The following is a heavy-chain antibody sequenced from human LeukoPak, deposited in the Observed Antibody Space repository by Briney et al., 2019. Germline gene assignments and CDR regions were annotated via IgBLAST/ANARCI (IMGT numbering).Heavy chain of an antibody. CDR2: ISAYNGNT. CDR1: GYTFTSYG. D-gene: IGHD3-9*01. CDR3: ARGGYDILTGYYPSPYFDY. J-gene: IGHJ4*02. Sequence: ASVKVSCKASGYTFTSYGISWVRQAPGRGLEWMGWISAYNGNTNYAQKLQGRVTMTTDTSTSTAYMELRSLSSDDTAVYYCARGGYDILTGYYPSPYFDYWGQGTLVTVSS. V-gene: IGHV1-18*01.